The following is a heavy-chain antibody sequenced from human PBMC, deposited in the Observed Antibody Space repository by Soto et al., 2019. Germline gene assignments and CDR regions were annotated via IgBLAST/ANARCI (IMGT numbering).Heavy chain of an antibody. J-gene: IGHJ4*02. V-gene: IGHV3-30*03. CDR3: ARHGGSMWVWYFDY. Sequence: QVQLVESGGGVVQPGESLRISCAASGFTFSSYAMHWVHQTPGKGLEWVAAISYDGTYKYHVDSVKGRLTISRDNSKNTLYLQMNSLRPEDTAVYYCARHGGSMWVWYFDYWGQGSLVTVSS. D-gene: IGHD2-15*01. CDR1: GFTFSSYA. CDR2: ISYDGTYK.